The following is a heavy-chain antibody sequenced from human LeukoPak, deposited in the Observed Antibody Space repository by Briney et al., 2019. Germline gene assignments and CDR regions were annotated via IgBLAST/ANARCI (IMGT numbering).Heavy chain of an antibody. CDR1: GFTFSSYE. Sequence: GGSLRLSCAASGFTFSSYEMNWVRQAPGKGLEWVSYISSSGSTIYYADSVKGRFIISRDNAKNSLYLQMNSLRAEDTAVYYCARDRYDSSGIFDYWGQGTLVTVPS. V-gene: IGHV3-48*03. D-gene: IGHD3-22*01. J-gene: IGHJ4*02. CDR3: ARDRYDSSGIFDY. CDR2: ISSSGSTI.